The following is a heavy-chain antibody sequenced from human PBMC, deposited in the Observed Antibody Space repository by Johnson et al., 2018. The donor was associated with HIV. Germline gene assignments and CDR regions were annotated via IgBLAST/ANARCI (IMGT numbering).Heavy chain of an antibody. CDR1: GFTFSSYA. J-gene: IGHJ3*02. D-gene: IGHD1-26*01. V-gene: IGHV3-30-3*01. Sequence: QVQLVESGGGVVQPGRSLRLSCAASGFTFSSYAMHWVRQAPGKGLEWVAGISYDGSNKYYADYVKGRFTISRDNSKNTLYLQMNSLRAEDTAVYYCARVHGVATRAKGAFDIWGQGTMVTVSS. CDR3: ARVHGVATRAKGAFDI. CDR2: ISYDGSNK.